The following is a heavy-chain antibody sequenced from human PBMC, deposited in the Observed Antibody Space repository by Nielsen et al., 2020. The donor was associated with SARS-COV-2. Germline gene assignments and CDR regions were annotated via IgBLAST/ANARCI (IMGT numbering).Heavy chain of an antibody. V-gene: IGHV4-28*03. CDR3: ARDLGAAAVHYFDY. J-gene: IGHJ4*02. D-gene: IGHD6-13*01. CDR2: IYYSGST. Sequence: WIRQPPGKGLEWIGYIYYSGSTYYNPSLKSRVTISVDTSKNQFSLKLSSVTAADTAVYYCARDLGAAAVHYFDYWGQGTLVTVSS.